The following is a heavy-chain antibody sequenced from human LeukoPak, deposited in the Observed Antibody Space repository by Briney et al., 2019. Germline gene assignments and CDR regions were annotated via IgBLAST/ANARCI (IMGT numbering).Heavy chain of an antibody. D-gene: IGHD3-9*01. CDR1: GFTFSSYS. CDR2: MKQDGSEK. Sequence: GGSLRLSCAASGFTFSSYSMNWVRQAPGKGLEWVANMKQDGSEKYYVDSVKGRFTISRDNAKNSLYLQMNSLRAEDTAVYYCAREDILRYFDWLSPYYYGMDVWGQGTTVTVSS. CDR3: AREDILRYFDWLSPYYYGMDV. J-gene: IGHJ6*02. V-gene: IGHV3-7*01.